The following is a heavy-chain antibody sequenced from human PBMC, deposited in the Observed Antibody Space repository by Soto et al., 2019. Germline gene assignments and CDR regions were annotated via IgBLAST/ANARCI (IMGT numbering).Heavy chain of an antibody. CDR2: ISGSGGST. V-gene: IGHV3-23*01. CDR1: GFTFSSYA. CDR3: AKVEDYGDYGINYYYYYGMDV. D-gene: IGHD4-17*01. J-gene: IGHJ6*02. Sequence: GGSLRLSCAASGFTFSSYAMSWVRQAPGKGLEWVSAISGSGGSTYYADSVKGRFTISRDNSKNTLYLQMNSLRAEDTAVYYCAKVEDYGDYGINYYYYYGMDVWGQGTTVTVSS.